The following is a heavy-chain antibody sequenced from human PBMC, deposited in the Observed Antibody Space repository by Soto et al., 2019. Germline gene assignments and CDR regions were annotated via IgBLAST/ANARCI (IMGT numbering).Heavy chain of an antibody. V-gene: IGHV3-7*01. D-gene: IGHD2-2*01. CDR2: IKPDGSEK. CDR1: GFTLNNYW. Sequence: EVQLVESGGGLVQPGGSLRLSCAGSGFTLNNYWMTWVRQAPGKGPGWVANIKPDGSEKYYVDSVKCRLTISRDNAKNSLDLQMNSLRAEDTAVYFCAAYSSSQGWVDPWGQGTLVIVSS. CDR3: AAYSSSQGWVDP. J-gene: IGHJ5*02.